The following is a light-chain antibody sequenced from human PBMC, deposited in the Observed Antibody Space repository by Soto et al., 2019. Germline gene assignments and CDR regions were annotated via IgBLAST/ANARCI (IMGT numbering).Light chain of an antibody. J-gene: IGKJ1*01. V-gene: IGKV1-39*01. CDR3: QQSYSTPRS. CDR1: QSISSY. Sequence: DIQMTQSTYSLSASVGDRVTITCRASQSISSYLNWYQQKPGKAPKLLIYAASSLQSGVPLRFSGSGSGTDFTLTSSSLQPEDFATYYCQQSYSTPRSFGQGTKVEIK. CDR2: AAS.